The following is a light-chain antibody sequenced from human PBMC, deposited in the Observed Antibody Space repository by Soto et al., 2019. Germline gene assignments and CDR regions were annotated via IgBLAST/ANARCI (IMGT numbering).Light chain of an antibody. Sequence: DVQMTQSPSSLSAFVGDRATITCRASQGIAPYLAWFQQKPGKVPKLLIYATSTLQSGVPSRFSGSGCGTDFTLTINSLQPEDVGTYYCQKYNSAPLTFGGGTKVELK. J-gene: IGKJ4*01. CDR3: QKYNSAPLT. CDR1: QGIAPY. CDR2: ATS. V-gene: IGKV1-27*01.